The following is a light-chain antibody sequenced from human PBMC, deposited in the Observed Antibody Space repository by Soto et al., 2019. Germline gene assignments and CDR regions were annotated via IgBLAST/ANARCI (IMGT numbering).Light chain of an antibody. V-gene: IGKV3-20*01. CDR2: GAS. CDR1: QSVSSSY. J-gene: IGKJ1*01. CDR3: QQYHNSPPT. Sequence: EIVLTQSPGTLSLSPGERATLSCRASQSVSSSYLAWYQQKPGQAPRLLIYGASSRATGIPDRFSGGGSGTDFTLTISRLEPEDFAVYYCQQYHNSPPTFGQGTKVDNK.